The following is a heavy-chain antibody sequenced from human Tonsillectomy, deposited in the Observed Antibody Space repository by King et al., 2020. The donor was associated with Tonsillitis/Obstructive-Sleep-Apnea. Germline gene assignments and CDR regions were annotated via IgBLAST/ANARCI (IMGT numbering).Heavy chain of an antibody. J-gene: IGHJ6*03. CDR3: ARTPPYFWSCPYYYYYMDV. Sequence: VQLQESGPGLVKPSETLSLTCTVSGGSISSYYWSWIRQPPGKGLEWIGYIYYSGSTNYNPSLKSRVTISVDTSKNQFSLKLSSVTAADTAVYYCARTPPYFWSCPYYYYYMDVWGKGTTVTVSS. V-gene: IGHV4-59*01. D-gene: IGHD3-3*01. CDR1: GGSISSYY. CDR2: IYYSGST.